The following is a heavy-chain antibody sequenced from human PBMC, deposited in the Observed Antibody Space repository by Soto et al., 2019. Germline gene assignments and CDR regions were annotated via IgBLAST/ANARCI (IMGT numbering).Heavy chain of an antibody. D-gene: IGHD5-18*01. V-gene: IGHV4-39*01. Sequence: SETLSLTCTVSGGSISSSLYYWGWIRQPPGKGLEWIGSIYYTGSSYTNPSLRGPVTISVDTSKNQFSLNLSSVTAADTAVYYCARHFRGGVLIWNTVMVKGGYYDSWGQGTLVTVSS. CDR1: GGSISSSLYY. J-gene: IGHJ4*02. CDR3: ARHFRGGVLIWNTVMVKGGYYDS. CDR2: IYYTGSS.